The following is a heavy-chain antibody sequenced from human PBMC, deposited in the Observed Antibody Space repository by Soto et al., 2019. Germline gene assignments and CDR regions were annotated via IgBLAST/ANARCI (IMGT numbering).Heavy chain of an antibody. CDR3: ARRGSGWSSENFQH. Sequence: QVQLVESGGGLVKPGGSLRLSCAASGFTFSDYYMSWIRQAPGKGLEWVSYISSSGSTIYYADSVKGRFTISRDNAKNSLYLQMNSLSVEDTTVRYCARRGSGWSSENFQHWGQGTLVTVSS. CDR2: ISSSGSTI. CDR1: GFTFSDYY. V-gene: IGHV3-11*01. J-gene: IGHJ1*01. D-gene: IGHD6-19*01.